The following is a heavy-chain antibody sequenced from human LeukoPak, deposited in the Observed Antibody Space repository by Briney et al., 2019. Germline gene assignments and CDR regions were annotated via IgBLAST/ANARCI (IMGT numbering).Heavy chain of an antibody. D-gene: IGHD6-19*01. J-gene: IGHJ4*02. CDR2: INPNSGGA. Sequence: GASVKVSCKASGYTFTDYYMHRVRQAPGQGLEWMGWINPNSGGANYAQKFQGRVTMTRDTSISTAYMDLSRLRSDDTAVYYCARGPPQYSSGWYLDYWGEGTLVTVSS. CDR1: GYTFTDYY. V-gene: IGHV1-2*02. CDR3: ARGPPQYSSGWYLDY.